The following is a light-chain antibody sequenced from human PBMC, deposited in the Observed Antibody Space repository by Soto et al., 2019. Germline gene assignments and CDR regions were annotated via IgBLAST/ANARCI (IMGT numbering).Light chain of an antibody. CDR3: QHYNGSPYS. V-gene: IGKV3-15*01. CDR1: QSVDSN. J-gene: IGKJ2*03. Sequence: IVMTQSPATLSVSPGERATLSCRASQSVDSNLAWYQQKPGQAPRLLIHGASTRATGIPARFSGSGSGTEFTLTISGLHSGDFAVYYCQHYNGSPYSSGQGTQLDIK. CDR2: GAS.